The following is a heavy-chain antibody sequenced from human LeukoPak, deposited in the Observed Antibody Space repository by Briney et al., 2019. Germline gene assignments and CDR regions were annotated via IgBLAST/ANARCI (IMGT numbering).Heavy chain of an antibody. V-gene: IGHV3-7*01. Sequence: GGSLRLSCAASGITFSSYWMTWVRQAPGKGLEWVANIKEDGSEKYYVDSVKGRFTISRDNAKNSLYLQMNSLRAEDTAVYYCARDKPSEPAAMDAFDIWGQGTMVTVSS. CDR1: GITFSSYW. CDR2: IKEDGSEK. D-gene: IGHD2-2*01. J-gene: IGHJ3*02. CDR3: ARDKPSEPAAMDAFDI.